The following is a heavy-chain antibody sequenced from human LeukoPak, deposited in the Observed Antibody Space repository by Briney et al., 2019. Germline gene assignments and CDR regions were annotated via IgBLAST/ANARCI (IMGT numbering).Heavy chain of an antibody. J-gene: IGHJ4*02. CDR3: TSGLYYDSWSDLFDY. Sequence: GGSLRLSCTASGFTFGDYAMSWVRQAPGQGPEGVGFIRRKANGWTTEYAASAKGRFTISREHSTSIAYLQMNSLKTADTAVYYCTSGLYYDSWSDLFDYWGQGTLVTVSS. V-gene: IGHV3-49*04. D-gene: IGHD3-3*01. CDR2: IRRKANGWTT. CDR1: GFTFGDYA.